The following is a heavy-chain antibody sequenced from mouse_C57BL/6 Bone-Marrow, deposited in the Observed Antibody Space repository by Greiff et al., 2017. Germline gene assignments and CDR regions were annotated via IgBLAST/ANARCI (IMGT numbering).Heavy chain of an antibody. CDR1: GYTFTNYW. J-gene: IGHJ4*01. Sequence: VKLVESGAELVRPGTSVKMSCKASGYTFTNYWIGWAKQRPGHGLEWIGDIYPGGGYTNYNEKFKGKATLTADKSSSTAYMQFSSLTSEDSAIYYCARLGVWYAMDYWGQGTSVTVSS. CDR3: ARLGVWYAMDY. V-gene: IGHV1-63*01. CDR2: IYPGGGYT.